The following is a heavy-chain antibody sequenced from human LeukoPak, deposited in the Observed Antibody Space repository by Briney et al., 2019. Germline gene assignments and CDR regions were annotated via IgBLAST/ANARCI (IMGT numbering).Heavy chain of an antibody. CDR3: ARGEVVTASLPDYFYYYMDV. J-gene: IGHJ6*03. D-gene: IGHD2-21*02. CDR1: GFTFSSYG. CDR2: ISGSGGST. V-gene: IGHV3-23*01. Sequence: PGGSLRLSCAASGFTFSSYGMSWVRQAPGKGLEWVSAISGSGGSTYYADSVKGRFTISRDNSKNTLYLRVNSLRAEDTAVYYCARGEVVTASLPDYFYYYMDVWGKGTTVTISS.